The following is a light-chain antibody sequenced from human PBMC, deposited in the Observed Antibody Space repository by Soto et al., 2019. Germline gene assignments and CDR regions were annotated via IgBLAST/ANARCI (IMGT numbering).Light chain of an antibody. Sequence: ELTQPPSVSVAPGQTARITCGGNNIGSNTVNWYQQLPGTAPKLLIYSNNQRPSGVPDRFSGSKSGTSASLAISGLQSEDEADYYCAAWDDSLNGPVFGGGTKVTVL. V-gene: IGLV1-44*01. CDR2: SNN. CDR3: AAWDDSLNGPV. CDR1: NIGSNT. J-gene: IGLJ2*01.